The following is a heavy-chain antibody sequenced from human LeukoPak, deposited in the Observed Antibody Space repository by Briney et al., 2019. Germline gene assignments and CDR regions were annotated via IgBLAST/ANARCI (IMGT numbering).Heavy chain of an antibody. D-gene: IGHD3-3*01. CDR1: GGSISSGGHY. Sequence: PSQTLSLTCTVSGGSISSGGHYWSWIRQPAGKGLEYLGRISSTGSTNYNPSLRSRVTISADTSKNHFSLKLTSVTAADTAVYYCARGKISDPFGVVIIPYRPFDYWGQGTLVTVSS. V-gene: IGHV4-61*02. CDR3: ARGKISDPFGVVIIPYRPFDY. CDR2: ISSTGST. J-gene: IGHJ4*02.